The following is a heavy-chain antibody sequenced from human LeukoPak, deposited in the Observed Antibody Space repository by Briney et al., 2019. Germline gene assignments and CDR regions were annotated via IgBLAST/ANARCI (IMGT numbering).Heavy chain of an antibody. J-gene: IGHJ4*02. CDR1: SGSISTSNYY. Sequence: SETLSLTCTVSSGSISTSNYYWGWVRQPPGKALEWIGNIFYSGSTYYSPSLKSRVTISLDTSKNQFSLKLSSVTAADTAVYYCARGEWLLRVLDYWGQGTLVTVSS. V-gene: IGHV4-39*07. CDR2: IFYSGST. CDR3: ARGEWLLRVLDY. D-gene: IGHD3-3*01.